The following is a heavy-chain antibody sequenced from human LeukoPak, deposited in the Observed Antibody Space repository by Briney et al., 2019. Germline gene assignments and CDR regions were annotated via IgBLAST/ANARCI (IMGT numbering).Heavy chain of an antibody. J-gene: IGHJ4*02. CDR1: GGSISSGGYS. V-gene: IGHV4-61*08. Sequence: SETLSLTCAVSGGSISSGGYSWSWIRQPPGKGLEWIGYIYYSGSTNYNPSLKSRVTISVDTSKNQFSLKLSSVTAADTAVYYCARLLGRKDYWGQGTLVTVSS. CDR3: ARLLGRKDY. D-gene: IGHD1-26*01. CDR2: IYYSGST.